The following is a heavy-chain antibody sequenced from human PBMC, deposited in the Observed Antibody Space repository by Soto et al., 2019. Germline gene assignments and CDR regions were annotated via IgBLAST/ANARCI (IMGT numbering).Heavy chain of an antibody. CDR2: IYYSGST. J-gene: IGHJ5*02. CDR1: GASIRSANYF. V-gene: IGHV4-30-4*01. CDR3: ARDGVLMGRSDH. D-gene: IGHD3-10*01. Sequence: QVQLQASGPGLVKPSQTLSLTCTVSGASIRSANYFWSWIRQPPGKGLEWIGYIYYSGSTYYNSSLKSRVSISLDTSKNQFSMRLNSVTAADTAIYFCARDGVLMGRSDHWGQGTLVTVSS.